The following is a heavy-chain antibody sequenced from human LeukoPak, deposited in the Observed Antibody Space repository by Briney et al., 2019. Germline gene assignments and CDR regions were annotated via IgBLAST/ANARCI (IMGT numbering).Heavy chain of an antibody. CDR1: GFTFSSYA. J-gene: IGHJ2*01. CDR3: AKDLTVTEDLYFDL. Sequence: PGGSLRLSCAASGFTFSSYAMSWVGQAPGKGVEGVSAISGSGGRKYNADSVKGGFTISRDNSKNTLYLQMNSLRAEDTAVYYCAKDLTVTEDLYFDLWGRGTLVTVSS. V-gene: IGHV3-23*01. D-gene: IGHD4-17*01. CDR2: ISGSGGRK.